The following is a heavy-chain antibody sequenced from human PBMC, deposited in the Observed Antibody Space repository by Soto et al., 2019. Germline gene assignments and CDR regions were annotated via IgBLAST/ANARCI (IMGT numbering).Heavy chain of an antibody. D-gene: IGHD3-22*01. CDR2: IWYDGSNK. CDR1: GFTFSSYG. CDR3: ARDVYYDSSGQPGG. Sequence: QVQLVESGGGVVQPGRSLRLSCAASGFTFSSYGMHWVRQAPGKGLEWVAVIWYDGSNKYYADSVKGRFTISRDNSKNTLYQQMNSLGAEDTAVYYSARDVYYDSSGQPGGWGQGTLVTVSS. V-gene: IGHV3-33*01. J-gene: IGHJ4*02.